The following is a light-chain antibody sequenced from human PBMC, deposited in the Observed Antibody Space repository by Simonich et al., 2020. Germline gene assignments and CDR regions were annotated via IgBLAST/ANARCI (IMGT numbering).Light chain of an antibody. CDR1: SSDVGCYNY. Sequence: QSALTQPRSVSGSPGQSVTISCTRTSSDVGCYNYVSWYQQHPGKPPKLMIYDVSNRPSGVSNRFSGSKSDNTASLTISGLQAEDEADYYCSSYTSSSTPLFGGGTKLTVL. J-gene: IGLJ2*01. CDR3: SSYTSSSTPL. CDR2: DVS. V-gene: IGLV2-14*03.